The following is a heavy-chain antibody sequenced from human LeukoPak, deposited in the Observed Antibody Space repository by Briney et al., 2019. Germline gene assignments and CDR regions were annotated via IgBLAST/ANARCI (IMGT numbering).Heavy chain of an antibody. V-gene: IGHV1-8*01. CDR3: ARGGVYCSSTSCYFDY. CDR2: MNPKSGNT. J-gene: IGHJ4*02. D-gene: IGHD2-2*01. CDR1: GYTFTSYD. Sequence: ASVKVSCKASGYTFTSYDINWVRQATGRGLEWMGWMNPKSGNTGYAQKFQGRVTMTSNTSISTAYMELSSLRSEDTAVYYCARGGVYCSSTSCYFDYWGQGTLVTVSS.